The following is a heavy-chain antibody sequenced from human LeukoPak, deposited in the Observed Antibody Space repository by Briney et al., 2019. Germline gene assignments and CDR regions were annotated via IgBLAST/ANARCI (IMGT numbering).Heavy chain of an antibody. V-gene: IGHV1-8*03. CDR3: ARGTRDCSSTSCLYYFDY. D-gene: IGHD2-2*01. J-gene: IGHJ4*02. Sequence: ASVKVSCKASGYTFTSYDIHWVRQATGQGLEWMGWMNPNSGNTGYAQKFQGRVAITRNTSISTAYMELSSLRSEDTAVYYCARGTRDCSSTSCLYYFDYWGQGTLVTVSS. CDR2: MNPNSGNT. CDR1: GYTFTSYD.